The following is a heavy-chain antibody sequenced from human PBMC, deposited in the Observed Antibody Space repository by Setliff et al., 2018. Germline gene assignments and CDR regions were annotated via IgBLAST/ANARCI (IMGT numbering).Heavy chain of an antibody. D-gene: IGHD4-4*01. Sequence: SETLSLTCTVSGGSISSGSYYWSWIRQPAGKGLEWIGRIYTSGSTNYNPSLKSRVTISVDTSKNQFSLKLSSVTAADTAVYYCARARYSNFLNWFDPWVPETLLVTVSS. CDR3: ARARYSNFLNWFDP. J-gene: IGHJ5*02. V-gene: IGHV4-61*02. CDR2: IYTSGST. CDR1: GGSISSGSYY.